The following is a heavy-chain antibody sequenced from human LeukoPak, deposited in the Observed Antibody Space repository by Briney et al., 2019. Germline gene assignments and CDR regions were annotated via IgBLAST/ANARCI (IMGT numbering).Heavy chain of an antibody. CDR2: IYSGGYT. D-gene: IGHD3-16*01. J-gene: IGHJ1*01. Sequence: GGSLRLSCAASGFTVSSNYMSWVRQAPGKGLEWVSVIYSGGYTYYADSVKGRFTISRDNSKNTQSLQMNSLRAEDTAVYYCAKDDDWGRYKHWGQGTLVTVSS. CDR3: AKDDDWGRYKH. CDR1: GFTVSSNY. V-gene: IGHV3-53*01.